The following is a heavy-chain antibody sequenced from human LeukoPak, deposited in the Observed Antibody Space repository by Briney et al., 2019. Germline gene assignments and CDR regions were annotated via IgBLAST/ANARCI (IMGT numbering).Heavy chain of an antibody. CDR2: IIPILGIA. D-gene: IGHD3-3*01. CDR3: ASYYHLEWLFRPNDY. J-gene: IGHJ4*02. V-gene: IGHV1-69*04. CDR1: GGTFSSYA. Sequence: EASVKVSCKASGGTFSSYAISWVRQAPGQGLEWMGRIIPILGIANYAQKFQGRVTITADKSTSTAYMELSSLRSEDTAVYYCASYYHLEWLFRPNDYWGQGTLVTVSS.